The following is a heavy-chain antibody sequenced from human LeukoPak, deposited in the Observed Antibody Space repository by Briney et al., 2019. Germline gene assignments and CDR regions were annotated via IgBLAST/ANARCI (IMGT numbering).Heavy chain of an antibody. CDR3: ARAKRGLTDY. Sequence: GGSLRPSCPASGFTFSNYAIHWVRQAPGKGLEWVAVISYDGKNKFYADSVTGRFTTSRDNSKNTLFLQMSSLRAEDTAVYYCARAKRGLTDYWGQGTLVTVSS. CDR1: GFTFSNYA. CDR2: ISYDGKNK. D-gene: IGHD2-8*01. V-gene: IGHV3-30*04. J-gene: IGHJ4*02.